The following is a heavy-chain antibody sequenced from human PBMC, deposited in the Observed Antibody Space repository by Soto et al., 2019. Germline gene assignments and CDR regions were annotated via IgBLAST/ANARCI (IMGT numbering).Heavy chain of an antibody. V-gene: IGHV3-23*01. J-gene: IGHJ4*02. CDR2: ISGSGGST. Sequence: PGGSLRLSCAASGFTFSNYAMSWVRQAPGKGLEWVSAISGSGGSTYYADSVKGRFTISRDNSKNTLYLQMNSLRVEDTAVYYCAKALGAVAGTEFDYWGQGTLVTVSS. CDR3: AKALGAVAGTEFDY. D-gene: IGHD6-19*01. CDR1: GFTFSNYA.